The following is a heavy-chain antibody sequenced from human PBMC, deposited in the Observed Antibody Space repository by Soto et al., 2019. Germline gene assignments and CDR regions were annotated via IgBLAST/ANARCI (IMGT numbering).Heavy chain of an antibody. J-gene: IGHJ4*02. CDR3: ARFGSSGYYRYYFDY. CDR2: IIPIFGTA. V-gene: IGHV1-69*13. Sequence: SVKVSCKASGGTFSSYSISWVRQAPGQGLEWMGGIIPIFGTANYAQKFQGRVTITADESTSTAYMELSSLRSEDTAVYYCARFGSSGYYRYYFDYWGQGTLVTVSS. D-gene: IGHD3-22*01. CDR1: GGTFSSYS.